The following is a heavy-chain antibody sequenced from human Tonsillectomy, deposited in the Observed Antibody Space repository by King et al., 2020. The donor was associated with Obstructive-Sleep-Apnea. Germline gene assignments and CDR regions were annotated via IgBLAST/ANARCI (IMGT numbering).Heavy chain of an antibody. D-gene: IGHD6-13*01. CDR1: GFTFDDYA. J-gene: IGHJ3*02. Sequence: VQLVESGGGLVQPGRSLRLSCAASGFTFDDYAMHWVRQAPGKGLEWVSGISWNSGNIGYADSLKGRFTISRDNAKNSLYLQMNSLGAEDTALYYCAKAGSWYRDAFDIWGQGTMVTVSS. V-gene: IGHV3-9*01. CDR3: AKAGSWYRDAFDI. CDR2: ISWNSGNI.